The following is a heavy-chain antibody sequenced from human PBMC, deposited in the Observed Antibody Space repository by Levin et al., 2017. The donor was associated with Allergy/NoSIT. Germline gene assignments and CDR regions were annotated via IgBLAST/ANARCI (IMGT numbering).Heavy chain of an antibody. D-gene: IGHD6-13*01. J-gene: IGHJ5*02. CDR2: INPKTGGT. Sequence: AGESLKISCNASGYTFTGYYMHWVRQAPGQRLEWMGWINPKTGGTNYAQKFLGRVTMTRDTSISTAYMELNRLTSDDTAVYYCARGLSGYSTAWFDPWGQGTLVTVYS. CDR3: ARGLSGYSTAWFDP. V-gene: IGHV1-2*02. CDR1: GYTFTGYY.